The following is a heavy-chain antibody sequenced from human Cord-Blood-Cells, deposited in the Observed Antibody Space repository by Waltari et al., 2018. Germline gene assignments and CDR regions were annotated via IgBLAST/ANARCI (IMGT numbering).Heavy chain of an antibody. CDR1: GFTFSSYS. Sequence: EVQLVESGGGLAKPGGSLRLSCAASGFTFSSYSMNWVRQAPGKGLEWVSSISSSSSYIYYADSVKGRFTISRDNAKNSLYLQMNSLRAEDTAVYYCARDRYQGGSYWFDPWGQGTLVTVSS. CDR2: ISSSSSYI. D-gene: IGHD1-26*01. J-gene: IGHJ5*02. V-gene: IGHV3-21*01. CDR3: ARDRYQGGSYWFDP.